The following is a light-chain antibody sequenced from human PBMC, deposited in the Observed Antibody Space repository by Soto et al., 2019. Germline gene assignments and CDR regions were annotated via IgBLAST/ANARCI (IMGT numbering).Light chain of an antibody. V-gene: IGLV2-14*03. CDR2: DVW. Sequence: QSALTQPASVSGSPGQSITIYCIGTDSDIGGYNYVSWYQQHPGKAPTLMIYDVWARPLGVSHRFSGSKSGNTASLTISGLQGDDEADYYCSSYTADMTYVFGTGTKLTVL. CDR3: SSYTADMTYV. J-gene: IGLJ1*01. CDR1: DSDIGGYNY.